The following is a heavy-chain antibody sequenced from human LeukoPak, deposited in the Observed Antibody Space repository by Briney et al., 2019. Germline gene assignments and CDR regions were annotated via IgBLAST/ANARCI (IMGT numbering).Heavy chain of an antibody. D-gene: IGHD2-15*01. CDR1: GYTFSSYS. V-gene: IGHV1-18*01. Sequence: WASVKVSCKASGYTFSSYSISWVRQAPGQGLEWMGWISAYSGNTIYAQKVKGRVTMTTDTSTSTAYMELRSLKSDDTAVYYCARASYCSDGSCYSDYWGQGTLVTVSS. CDR2: ISAYSGNT. CDR3: ARASYCSDGSCYSDY. J-gene: IGHJ4*02.